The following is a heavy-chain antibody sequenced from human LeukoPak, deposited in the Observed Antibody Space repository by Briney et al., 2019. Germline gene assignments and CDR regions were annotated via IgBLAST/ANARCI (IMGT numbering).Heavy chain of an antibody. CDR3: ARARIAAVGKYFQH. CDR1: GGSISSYY. J-gene: IGHJ1*01. D-gene: IGHD6-13*01. CDR2: INHSGST. V-gene: IGHV4-34*01. Sequence: SETLSLTCTVSGGSISSYYWSWIRQPPGKGLEWIGEINHSGSTNYNPSLKSRVTISVDTSKNQFSLKLSSVTAADTAVYYCARARIAAVGKYFQHWGQGTLVTVSS.